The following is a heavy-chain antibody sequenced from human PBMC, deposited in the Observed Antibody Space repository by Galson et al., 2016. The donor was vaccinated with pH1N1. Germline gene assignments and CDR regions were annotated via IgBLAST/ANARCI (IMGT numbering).Heavy chain of an antibody. V-gene: IGHV3-30*04. D-gene: IGHD5-12*01. CDR3: ARDSEYSGHEALP. Sequence: SLPLSFPACGFTFTTSAMHWVRQAPGKRLAWGAVIFYDGTKEYYAAAVKGRFPIARDKTQSTVCLQMNSMRTEDTAVYYCARDSEYSGHEALPWAQRTLVIVSS. CDR1: GFTFTTSA. J-gene: IGHJ5*02. CDR2: IFYDGTKE.